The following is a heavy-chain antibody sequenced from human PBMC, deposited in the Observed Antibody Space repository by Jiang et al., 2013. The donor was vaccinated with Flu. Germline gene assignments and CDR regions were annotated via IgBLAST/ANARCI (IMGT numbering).Heavy chain of an antibody. V-gene: IGHV5-51*01. D-gene: IGHD3-10*01. CDR3: ARRGGSGSYYSPYHDAFDI. CDR2: IYPGDSDT. J-gene: IGHJ3*02. Sequence: VKKPGESLKISCKGSGYSFTSYWIGWVRQMPGKGLEWMGIIYPGDSDTRYSPSFQGQVTISADKSISTAYLQWSSLKASDTAMYYCARRGGSGSYYSPYHDAFDIWGQGTMVTVSS. CDR1: GYSFTSYW.